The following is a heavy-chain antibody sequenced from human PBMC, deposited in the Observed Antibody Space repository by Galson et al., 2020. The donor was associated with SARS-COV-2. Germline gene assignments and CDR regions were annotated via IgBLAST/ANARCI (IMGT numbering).Heavy chain of an antibody. V-gene: IGHV1-2*02. Sequence: DSVKVSCKASGYTFTDYYIHWVRQAPGQGLEWMGWINPKSGGTNYAQKFEGRVTMTRDTSITTAYMELSRLRADDTAVYYCARLRYYDVLTDYIVDVWGQGTMVTVSS. CDR1: GYTFTDYY. D-gene: IGHD3-9*01. CDR3: ARLRYYDVLTDYIVDV. CDR2: INPKSGGT. J-gene: IGHJ6*02.